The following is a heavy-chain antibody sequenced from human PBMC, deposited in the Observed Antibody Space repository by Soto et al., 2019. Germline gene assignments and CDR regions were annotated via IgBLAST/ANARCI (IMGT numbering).Heavy chain of an antibody. D-gene: IGHD4-17*01. V-gene: IGHV3-53*01. CDR1: GFTVSSNY. Sequence: GGSLSLSCAAFGFTVSSNYVRWVRQAPGKGLEWVSVIYSGGSTYYADSVKGRFTISRDNSKNTLYLQMNSRRAEDTAVYYCASRTTVATAAFDIWGQGTMVTVSS. J-gene: IGHJ3*02. CDR3: ASRTTVATAAFDI. CDR2: IYSGGST.